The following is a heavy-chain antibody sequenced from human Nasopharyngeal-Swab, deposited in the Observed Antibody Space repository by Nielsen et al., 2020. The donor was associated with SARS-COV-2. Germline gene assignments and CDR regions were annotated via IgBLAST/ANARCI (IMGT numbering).Heavy chain of an antibody. J-gene: IGHJ4*02. V-gene: IGHV3-21*01. CDR2: ISSSSYYI. D-gene: IGHD3-10*02. Sequence: GGSLRPSCAASGFTFSSYTMNWVRQAPGKGLEWVSSISSSSYYIKYGESVKGRFTLSRDNAKNSLDLQMNSLRGEDTAVYYCASDSPAMFAYWGQGTLVTVSS. CDR3: ASDSPAMFAY. CDR1: GFTFSSYT.